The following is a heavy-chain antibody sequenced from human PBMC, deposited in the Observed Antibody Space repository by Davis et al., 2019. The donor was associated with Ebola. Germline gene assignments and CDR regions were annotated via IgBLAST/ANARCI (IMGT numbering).Heavy chain of an antibody. V-gene: IGHV3-43*01. J-gene: IGHJ6*02. D-gene: IGHD2-2*01. CDR3: VKAEAYCSSHIDCHYPMDV. CDR2: ISWDGGNT. CDR1: GITIADYT. Sequence: GESLKISCAASGITIADYTMHWVRQVPGKGLEWVSLISWDGGNTYYADSVKGRFTISRDNSKNSLFLQMNNLTPEDTALYYCVKAEAYCSSHIDCHYPMDVWGRGTTVTVSS.